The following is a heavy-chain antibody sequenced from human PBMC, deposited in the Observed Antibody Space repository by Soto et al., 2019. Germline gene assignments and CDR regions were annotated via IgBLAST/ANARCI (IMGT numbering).Heavy chain of an antibody. D-gene: IGHD3-10*01. Sequence: SETLSLTCTVSGGSISSYYWSWIRQPPGKGLEWIGYIYYSGSTNYNPSLKSRVTISVDTSKNQFSLKLSSVTAADTAVYYCARVIRGLGYYGMDVWGQGTTVTVSS. CDR1: GGSISSYY. CDR2: IYYSGST. V-gene: IGHV4-59*01. CDR3: ARVIRGLGYYGMDV. J-gene: IGHJ6*02.